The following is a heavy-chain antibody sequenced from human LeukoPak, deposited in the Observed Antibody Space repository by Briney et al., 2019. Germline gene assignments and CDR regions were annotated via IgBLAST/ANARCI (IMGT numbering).Heavy chain of an antibody. Sequence: PSETLSLTCTVSGGSISSYYWSWIRQPPGKGLEWIGYIYYSGSTNYNPSLKSRVTISVDTSKNQFSLKLSSVTAADTAVYYCATGRIYSGSYFLPGNDAFDIWGQGTMVTVSS. D-gene: IGHD1-26*01. CDR3: ATGRIYSGSYFLPGNDAFDI. V-gene: IGHV4-59*01. CDR1: GGSISSYY. CDR2: IYYSGST. J-gene: IGHJ3*02.